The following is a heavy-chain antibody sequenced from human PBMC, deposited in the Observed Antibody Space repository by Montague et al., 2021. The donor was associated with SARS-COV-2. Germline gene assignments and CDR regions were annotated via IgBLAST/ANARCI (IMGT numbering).Heavy chain of an antibody. V-gene: IGHV4-38-2*02. D-gene: IGHD5-24*01. Sequence: SETLSLTCTVSGYSISSGDYCGWFRQPPGKGLVWWGDNNLSRGTYYNPSLKSRVTISVDTSKNQFSLKLSSVTAADTAVYYCARDGFTRLQVGSWFDPWGQGTLVTVSS. CDR3: ARDGFTRLQVGSWFDP. J-gene: IGHJ5*02. CDR2: NNLSRGT. CDR1: GYSISSGDY.